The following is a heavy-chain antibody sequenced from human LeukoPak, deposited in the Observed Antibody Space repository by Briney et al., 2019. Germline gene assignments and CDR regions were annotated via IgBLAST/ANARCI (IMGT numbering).Heavy chain of an antibody. Sequence: GGSLRLSCAASGFTFTNAWMSWVRQAPGKGLEWVGRIKSKTDGGSTDYAAPVKGRFTISRDDSKNTLYLEMNSLKIEDTAVYYCTTGRSGGSCPYWGQGTLVTVSS. D-gene: IGHD2-15*01. CDR1: GFTFTNAW. CDR3: TTGRSGGSCPY. J-gene: IGHJ4*02. V-gene: IGHV3-15*01. CDR2: IKSKTDGGST.